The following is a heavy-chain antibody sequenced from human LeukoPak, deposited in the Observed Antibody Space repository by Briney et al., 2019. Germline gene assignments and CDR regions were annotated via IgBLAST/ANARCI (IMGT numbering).Heavy chain of an antibody. CDR1: GFTFRKYA. CDR2: INGDGSTT. J-gene: IGHJ4*02. D-gene: IGHD3-22*01. Sequence: QSGGSLRLSCVASGFTFRKYAMSWVPQAPGKGLEWVSSINGDGSTTHYVDSVKGRFTISRDNSKTTLYLQMNSLSAEDTALYYCAKYYYDGDTYSFDYWGQGTLVTVSS. CDR3: AKYYYDGDTYSFDY. V-gene: IGHV3-23*01.